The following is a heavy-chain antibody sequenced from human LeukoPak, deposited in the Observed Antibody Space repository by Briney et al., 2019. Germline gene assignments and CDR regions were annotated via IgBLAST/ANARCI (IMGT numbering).Heavy chain of an antibody. CDR2: NNHSGST. CDR1: CGAFSGFY. J-gene: IGHJ4*02. D-gene: IGHD4-23*01. V-gene: IGHV4-34*01. Sequence: SETPSPTRAVYCGAFSGFYWSGIRQPPREGVEWIGGNNHSGSTNYNPSLKSRVTISVDTSKNQFSLKLSSVTAADTAVYYCARVGFLRWRTWPGSFDYWGQGTLVTVSS. CDR3: ARVGFLRWRTWPGSFDY.